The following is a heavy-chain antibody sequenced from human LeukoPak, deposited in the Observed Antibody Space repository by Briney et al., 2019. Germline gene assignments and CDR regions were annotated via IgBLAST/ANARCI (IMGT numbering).Heavy chain of an antibody. CDR3: AKEPLAAAGSFGTPVDY. CDR1: GFTFSSYG. D-gene: IGHD6-13*01. Sequence: GGSLRLSCAASGFTFSSYGMHWVRQAPGKGLEWVAFIRYDGSNKYYADSVKGRFTISRDNSKNTLYLQMNSLRAEDTAVYYCAKEPLAAAGSFGTPVDYWGQGTLVTVSS. V-gene: IGHV3-30*02. J-gene: IGHJ4*02. CDR2: IRYDGSNK.